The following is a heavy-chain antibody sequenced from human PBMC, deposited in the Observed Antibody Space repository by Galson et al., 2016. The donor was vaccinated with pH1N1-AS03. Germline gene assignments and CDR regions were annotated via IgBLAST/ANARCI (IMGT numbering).Heavy chain of an antibody. CDR3: ARDWTGSIDY. CDR2: VKSDGSHT. D-gene: IGHD3/OR15-3a*01. CDR1: GFTFSSSW. J-gene: IGHJ4*02. Sequence: SLRLSCAASGFTFSSSWMHWVRQAPGKGLVSLSLVKSDGSHTYYVDSVKGRFTISRDNAKNTLYLQMDSLRAEDTAVYYCARDWTGSIDYWGQGTLVTVSS. V-gene: IGHV3-74*01.